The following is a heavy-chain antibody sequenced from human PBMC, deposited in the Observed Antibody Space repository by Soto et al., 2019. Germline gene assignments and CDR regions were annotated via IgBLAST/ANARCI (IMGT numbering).Heavy chain of an antibody. D-gene: IGHD3-10*01. V-gene: IGHV4-59*01. CDR3: ARKGYYYGSGSSWYMDV. CDR1: GGSISSYY. J-gene: IGHJ6*03. Sequence: SETLSLTCTVSGGSISSYYWSWIRQPPWKGLEWIGYIYYSGSTNYNPSLKSRVTISVDTSKNQFSLKLSSVTAADTAVYYCARKGYYYGSGSSWYMDVWGKGTTVTVSS. CDR2: IYYSGST.